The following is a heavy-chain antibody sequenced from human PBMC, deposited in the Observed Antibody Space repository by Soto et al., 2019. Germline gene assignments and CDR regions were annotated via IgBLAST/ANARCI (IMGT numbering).Heavy chain of an antibody. J-gene: IGHJ3*02. D-gene: IGHD1-26*01. V-gene: IGHV4-31*03. CDR2: IYYSGST. CDR1: GGSISSGGYY. CDR3: ARDIEGRAANDAFDI. Sequence: QVQLQESGPGLVKPSQTLSLTCTVSGGSISSGGYYWSWIRQHPGKGLEWIGYIYYSGSTYYNPSLKSRVTISVDTSKNQFSLKLSSVTAADTAVYYCARDIEGRAANDAFDIWGQGTMVTVSS.